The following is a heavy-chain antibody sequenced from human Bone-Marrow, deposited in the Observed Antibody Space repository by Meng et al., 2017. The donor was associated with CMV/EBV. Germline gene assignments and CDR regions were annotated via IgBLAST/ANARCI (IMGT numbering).Heavy chain of an antibody. CDR1: GFTFSSYA. D-gene: IGHD2-8*02. Sequence: GESLKISCAASGFTFSSYAMHWVRQAPGKGLEWVAVISYDGSNKYYADSVKGRFTISRDNSKNTLYLQMNSLRAEDTAVYYCARGGLVGSGLDYWGQGPLVTVPS. CDR2: ISYDGSNK. J-gene: IGHJ4*02. CDR3: ARGGLVGSGLDY. V-gene: IGHV3-30*04.